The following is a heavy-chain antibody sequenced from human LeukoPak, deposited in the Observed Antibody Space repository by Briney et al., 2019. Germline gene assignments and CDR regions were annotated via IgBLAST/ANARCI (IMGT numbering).Heavy chain of an antibody. V-gene: IGHV4-39*07. CDR2: IYYSGST. Sequence: SETLSLTCTVSGGSISSSSYYWGWIRQPPGKGLEWIGSIYYSGSTYYNPSLKSRVTISVDTSKNQISLKLSSVTAADTAVYYCARVNLGALFNTAVGQYYFDYWGQGTLVTVSS. CDR3: ARVNLGALFNTAVGQYYFDY. CDR1: GGSISSSSYY. D-gene: IGHD6-19*01. J-gene: IGHJ4*02.